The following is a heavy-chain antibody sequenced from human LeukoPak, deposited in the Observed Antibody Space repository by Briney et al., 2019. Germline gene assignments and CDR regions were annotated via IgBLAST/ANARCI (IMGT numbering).Heavy chain of an antibody. CDR3: AKELAKEWLASGY. V-gene: IGHV3-30*02. J-gene: IGHJ4*02. Sequence: DSVKGRFTISRDNSKNTLYLQMNSLKPEDTAVYYCAKELAKEWLASGYWGQGTLVTVSS. D-gene: IGHD3-3*01.